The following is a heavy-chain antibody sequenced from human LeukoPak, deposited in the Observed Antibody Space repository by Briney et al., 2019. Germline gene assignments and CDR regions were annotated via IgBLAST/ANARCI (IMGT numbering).Heavy chain of an antibody. Sequence: GGSLRLSCAASGFTFSSYAMSWVRQAPGKGLEWVSAISGSGGSTYYADSVKGRFTISRDNSKNTLYLQMNSLIAEDTAVYYCAKDLPPYYYDSRTSDAFDIWGQGTMVTVSS. D-gene: IGHD3-22*01. J-gene: IGHJ3*02. CDR3: AKDLPPYYYDSRTSDAFDI. CDR2: ISGSGGST. V-gene: IGHV3-23*01. CDR1: GFTFSSYA.